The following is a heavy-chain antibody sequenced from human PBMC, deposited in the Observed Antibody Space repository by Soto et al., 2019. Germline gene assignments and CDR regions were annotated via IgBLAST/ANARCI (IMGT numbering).Heavy chain of an antibody. CDR3: AGELRNSPEYFDF. V-gene: IGHV4-30-4*01. J-gene: IGHJ4*02. CDR1: GGSISSDYYY. Sequence: SETLSLTCTVSGGSISSDYYYLSWIRQPPGKGLEWIGYIYYSWRTAYNPSLKSRIIISIDTSKNQFSLSLNSLNAADTAVYYCAGELRNSPEYFDFWGLGTMLTLSS. D-gene: IGHD6-6*01. CDR2: IYYSWRT.